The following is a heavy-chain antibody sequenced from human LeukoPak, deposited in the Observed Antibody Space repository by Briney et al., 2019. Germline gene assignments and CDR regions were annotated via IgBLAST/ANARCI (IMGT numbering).Heavy chain of an antibody. D-gene: IGHD2-2*01. CDR1: GGSFSDYF. CDR3: ARDVVVVPAAIHYGMDV. J-gene: IGHJ6*02. Sequence: PSETLSLTCAVYGGSFSDYFWGWVREPPGKGLEWIGEINHSGRTYYNPSLKSRVTISVDTSKNQFSLNLSSVTAADTAVYYCARDVVVVPAAIHYGMDVWGQGTTVTVSS. CDR2: INHSGRT. V-gene: IGHV4-34*01.